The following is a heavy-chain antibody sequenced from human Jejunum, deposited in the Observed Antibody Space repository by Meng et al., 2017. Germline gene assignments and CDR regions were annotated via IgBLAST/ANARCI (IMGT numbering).Heavy chain of an antibody. V-gene: IGHV4-34*01. J-gene: IGHJ4*02. CDR1: GGSFSNYH. D-gene: IGHD5-18*01. CDR3: FHSKYSFDL. CDR2: INHSGST. Sequence: GSLRLSCAVDGGSFSNYHWTWIRQPPGKGLEWIREINHSGSTHYTPSLNGRVTISGDTSKNQFSLTLSSVTAADTAVYYCFHSKYSFDLWGQGTLVTVSS.